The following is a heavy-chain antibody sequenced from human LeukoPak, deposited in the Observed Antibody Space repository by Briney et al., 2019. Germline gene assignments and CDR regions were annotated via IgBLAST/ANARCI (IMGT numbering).Heavy chain of an antibody. CDR2: IYYSGST. D-gene: IGHD3-10*01. V-gene: IGHV4-39*01. Sequence: PSETLSLTCTVSGGSISSSSYYWGWIRQPPGKGLEWIGSIYYSGSTYYNPSLKSRVTISVDTSKNQFSLKLSSVTAADTAVYYCARRDHYYGSGSYFHWGQGTLVTVSS. J-gene: IGHJ4*02. CDR3: ARRDHYYGSGSYFH. CDR1: GGSISSSSYY.